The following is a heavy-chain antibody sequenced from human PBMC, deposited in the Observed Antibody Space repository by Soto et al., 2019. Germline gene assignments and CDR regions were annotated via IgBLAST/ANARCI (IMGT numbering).Heavy chain of an antibody. Sequence: ASVKVSCKAPGYTFTSYAMHWARQAPGQRLEWMGWINAGNGNTKYSQKFQGRVTITRDTSASTAYMELSSLRSEDTAVYYCARSHITMVRGLNFDPWGQGTLVTVSS. CDR3: ARSHITMVRGLNFDP. V-gene: IGHV1-3*01. CDR2: INAGNGNT. CDR1: GYTFTSYA. D-gene: IGHD3-10*01. J-gene: IGHJ5*02.